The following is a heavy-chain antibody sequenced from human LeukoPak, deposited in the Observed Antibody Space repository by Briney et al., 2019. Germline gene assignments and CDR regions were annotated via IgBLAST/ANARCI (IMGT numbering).Heavy chain of an antibody. J-gene: IGHJ4*02. CDR2: IKSKSDGGTT. V-gene: IGHV3-15*01. CDR3: TTLRITIFGGGDY. CDR1: GFTFTNAW. D-gene: IGHD3-3*01. Sequence: RGSLRLSCAASGFTFTNAWMSWVRQAPGKGLEWVGRIKSKSDGGTTDYAAPVKGRFTISRDDSKNTLYLQMNSLKTEDTAVYYCTTLRITIFGGGDYWGQGTLVTVSS.